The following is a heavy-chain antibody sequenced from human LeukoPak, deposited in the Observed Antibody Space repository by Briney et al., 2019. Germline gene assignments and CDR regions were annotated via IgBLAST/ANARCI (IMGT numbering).Heavy chain of an antibody. V-gene: IGHV1-24*01. CDR3: ATRWRIAVAGTRDAFDI. Sequence: ASVNLSCKVSGYTLTELSMHWVRQAPGKGLEWLGGLDPEDGETIYAQKFQGRVTMTEDKSTDKAYMELSSLRSEDTAVYYCATRWRIAVAGTRDAFDIWGQGTMVTVSS. D-gene: IGHD6-19*01. J-gene: IGHJ3*02. CDR1: GYTLTELS. CDR2: LDPEDGET.